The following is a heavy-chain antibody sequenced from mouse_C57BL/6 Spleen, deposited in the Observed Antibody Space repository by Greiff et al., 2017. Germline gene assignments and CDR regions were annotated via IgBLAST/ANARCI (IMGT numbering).Heavy chain of an antibody. D-gene: IGHD2-4*01. Sequence: QVQLQQSGAELVRPGASVTLSCKASGYTFTDYEMHWVKQTPVHGLEWIGAIDPETGGTAYNQKFKGKAILTADKSSSTAYMELRSLTSEDSAVYYCTMEDYDEGDFDYWGQGTTLTVSS. CDR1: GYTFTDYE. CDR3: TMEDYDEGDFDY. CDR2: IDPETGGT. V-gene: IGHV1-15*01. J-gene: IGHJ2*01.